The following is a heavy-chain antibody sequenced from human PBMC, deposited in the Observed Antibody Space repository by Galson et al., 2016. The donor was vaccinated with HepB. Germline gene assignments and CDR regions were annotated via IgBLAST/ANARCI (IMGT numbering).Heavy chain of an antibody. CDR2: ISSGGSTQ. J-gene: IGHJ4*02. V-gene: IGHV3-11*01. CDR3: ARDSTGWNFDY. D-gene: IGHD2-8*02. Sequence: SLRLSCAASGFAFSDYYMNWIRQAPGKGLEWVSYISSGGSTQMYAESVQGRFTISRDNTKNSVYLQMDSLSAEDTALYFCARDSTGWNFDYWGQGALVTVSS. CDR1: GFAFSDYY.